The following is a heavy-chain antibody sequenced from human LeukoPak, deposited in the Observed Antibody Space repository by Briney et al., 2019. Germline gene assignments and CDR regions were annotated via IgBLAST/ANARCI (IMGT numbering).Heavy chain of an antibody. V-gene: IGHV3-23*01. CDR2: ISGSGGST. CDR3: ARHYDYGDPYYYGMDV. D-gene: IGHD4-17*01. CDR1: GFTFSSYA. Sequence: GGSLRLSCAASGFTFSSYAMSWVRQAPGKGLEWVSAISGSGGSTYYADSVKGRFTISIDNSKNTLYLQMNSLRAEDTAVYYCARHYDYGDPYYYGMDVWGQGTTVTVSS. J-gene: IGHJ6*02.